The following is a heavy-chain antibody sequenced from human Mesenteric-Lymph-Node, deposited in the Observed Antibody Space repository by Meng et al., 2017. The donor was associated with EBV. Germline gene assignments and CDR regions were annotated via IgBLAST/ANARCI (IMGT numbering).Heavy chain of an antibody. D-gene: IGHD3-16*01. Sequence: EVQLVESGGGLVRPGGSLRLSCAGSGFPFSSYSMNWVRQAPGKGLEWVSSIFTSGNIYYADSVKGRFTISRDNAKNSLYLLMNNLRVEDTAVYYCTRALGDSTAYWGQGTLVTVSS. CDR3: TRALGDSTAY. V-gene: IGHV3-21*01. J-gene: IGHJ4*02. CDR1: GFPFSSYS. CDR2: IFTSGNI.